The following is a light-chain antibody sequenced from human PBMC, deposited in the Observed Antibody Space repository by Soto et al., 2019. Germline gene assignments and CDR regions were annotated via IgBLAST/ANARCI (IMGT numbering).Light chain of an antibody. J-gene: IGKJ1*01. CDR3: QHYHSYWP. CDR2: DAS. CDR1: QNIRSR. V-gene: IGKV1-5*01. Sequence: DFQMTQSPSTLSASVGDRVTITCRASQNIRSRLAWFPQKPGKAPKLLIYDASSLESGVPQRFSGSGSGTEFTLAISSLQTDYFSTYYCQHYHSYWPFRQGTKVE.